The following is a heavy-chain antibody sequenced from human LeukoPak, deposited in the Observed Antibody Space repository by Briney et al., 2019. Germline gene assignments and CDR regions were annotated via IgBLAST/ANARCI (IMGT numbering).Heavy chain of an antibody. CDR1: GYTFTAYY. V-gene: IGHV1-2*02. J-gene: IGHJ5*02. CDR3: ARGRASLTAWFVP. CDR2: IDPNSGAT. D-gene: IGHD1-20*01. Sequence: ASVKVSCKASGYTFTAYYMHWVRQAPGQGLEWMGWIDPNSGATDSAQKFQGRITVTRDTSINTVYMELSRLTSDDTAVYYCARGRASLTAWFVPWGQGTLVTVSS.